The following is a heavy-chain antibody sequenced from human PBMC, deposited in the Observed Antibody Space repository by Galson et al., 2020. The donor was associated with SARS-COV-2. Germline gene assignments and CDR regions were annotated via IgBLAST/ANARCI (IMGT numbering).Heavy chain of an antibody. D-gene: IGHD3-10*02. V-gene: IGHV4-31*03. J-gene: IGHJ6*02. CDR2: IYYSGST. Sequence: ASETLSLTCSVSGGSISDGSYYWNWIRQHPGTGLEWIGYIYYSGSTHYNPSLKSRVTISIDTSKNQFSLKMSSVTAADTAVYYCACSGTYGPYYYGLDVWGQGTTVAVSS. CDR3: ACSGTYGPYYYGLDV. CDR1: GGSISDGSYY.